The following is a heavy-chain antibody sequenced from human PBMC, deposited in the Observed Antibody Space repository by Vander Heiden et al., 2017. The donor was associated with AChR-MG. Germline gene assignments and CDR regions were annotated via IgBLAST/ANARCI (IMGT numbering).Heavy chain of an antibody. V-gene: IGHV3-21*01. CDR3: ARDTIRGTVGFDP. D-gene: IGHD1-1*01. CDR1: GFTFSSYN. J-gene: IGHJ5*02. CDR2: ISDSSSYI. Sequence: VQLVESGGGLVTPGGSLRLSCAASGFTFSSYNMNWVRQAPGKGLEWVASISDSSSYIYYADSLKGRFTISRDNAKNSLYLQMNSLRAEDTAVYYCARDTIRGTVGFDPWGQGTLVTVSS.